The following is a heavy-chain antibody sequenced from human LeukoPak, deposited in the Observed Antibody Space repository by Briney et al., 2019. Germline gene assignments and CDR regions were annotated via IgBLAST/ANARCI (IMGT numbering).Heavy chain of an antibody. Sequence: ASVKVSCTASGYTFTGYYMHWGRQAPGQGLEWMGWINPNSGGTNYAQKFQGRVTMTRDTSISTAYMALSRLRSDDTAVYYCARDRRRYYDHKWLIWFDPWGQGTLVTVSS. CDR2: INPNSGGT. J-gene: IGHJ5*02. D-gene: IGHD3-22*01. CDR3: ARDRRRYYDHKWLIWFDP. V-gene: IGHV1-2*02. CDR1: GYTFTGYY.